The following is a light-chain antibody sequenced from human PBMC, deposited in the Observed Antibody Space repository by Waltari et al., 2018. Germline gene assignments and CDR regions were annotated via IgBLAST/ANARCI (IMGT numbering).Light chain of an antibody. V-gene: IGKV1-8*01. J-gene: IGKJ4*01. CDR2: AAS. Sequence: AIRMTQFPSSFPASTGDRVTITCRASQHVSGYLAWYQQKPGQAPRLLIYAASTLQTGVPPRFSGSGSGTDFTLIINCLQAEDFAIYFCQQYDSDPLTFGGGTKVEIK. CDR3: QQYDSDPLT. CDR1: QHVSGY.